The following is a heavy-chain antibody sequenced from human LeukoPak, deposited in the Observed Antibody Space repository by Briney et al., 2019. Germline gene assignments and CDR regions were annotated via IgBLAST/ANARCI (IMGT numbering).Heavy chain of an antibody. CDR3: ARVKQQLVFDY. D-gene: IGHD6-13*01. J-gene: IGHJ4*02. CDR2: ISSSSSYI. V-gene: IGHV3-21*01. CDR1: GFTFSSYS. Sequence: GGSLRLSCAASGFTFSSYSMNWVRQAPGKGLEWVSSISSSSSYIYYADTVKGRFTIPRDNAKNSLYLQMNSLRAEDTAVYYCARVKQQLVFDYWGQGTLVTVSS.